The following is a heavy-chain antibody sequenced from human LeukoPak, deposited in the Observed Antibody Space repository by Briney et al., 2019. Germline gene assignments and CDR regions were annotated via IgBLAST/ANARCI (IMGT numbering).Heavy chain of an antibody. CDR2: IKTKTEGRTT. CDR3: TSIFRDY. D-gene: IGHD3-9*01. CDR1: GFTFSDAW. V-gene: IGHV3-15*01. J-gene: IGHJ4*02. Sequence: PGGSLRPSCAASGFTFSDAWKTWVRQAPGKGLEWLGRIKTKTEGRTTDYAAHVKGRFPISRDDSRDTLYVQMNSLKTEDSAVYYCTSIFRDYWGQGTLVTVSS.